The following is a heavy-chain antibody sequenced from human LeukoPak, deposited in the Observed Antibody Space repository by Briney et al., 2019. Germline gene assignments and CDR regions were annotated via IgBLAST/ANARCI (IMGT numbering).Heavy chain of an antibody. Sequence: GGSLRLSCVASGFSLSGYWMYWVRQAPGKGLMYISRNNGDGSTTNYADSVKGRFTISRDNSKNTVYLQMNSLRAEDTGVYYCARDAGIDYWGQGTLVTVSS. CDR1: GFSLSGYW. D-gene: IGHD3-10*01. V-gene: IGHV3-74*01. CDR2: NNGDGSTT. J-gene: IGHJ4*02. CDR3: ARDAGIDY.